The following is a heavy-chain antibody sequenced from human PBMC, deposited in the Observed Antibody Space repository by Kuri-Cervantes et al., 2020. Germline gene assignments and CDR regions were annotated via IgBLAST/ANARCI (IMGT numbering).Heavy chain of an antibody. Sequence: GESLRLSCAASGFTFSNYAMHWVRQAPGKGLEWVAIISYDGSNKYYADSVKGRFTISRDNSKNTLYLQMNSLRAEDTAVYYCARTLVTVVAPYYFDYWGQGTLVTVSS. V-gene: IGHV3-30-3*01. D-gene: IGHD1-26*01. CDR3: ARTLVTVVAPYYFDY. CDR1: GFTFSNYA. J-gene: IGHJ4*02. CDR2: ISYDGSNK.